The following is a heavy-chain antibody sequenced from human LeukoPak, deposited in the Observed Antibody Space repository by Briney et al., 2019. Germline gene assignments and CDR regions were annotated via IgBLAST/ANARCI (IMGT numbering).Heavy chain of an antibody. Sequence: TLSPTCTVPDGSISSAGSYWSGIRQHPAKGLEWIGYLYYSGSNYYSPSLTSRVTIQVDTSKNQFSLKLSSVTAADTAVYYCAREVCSSTSCYLFSYYYYYMDVWGKGTTVTVSS. CDR1: DGSISSAGSY. J-gene: IGHJ6*03. D-gene: IGHD2-2*01. CDR3: AREVCSSTSCYLFSYYYYYMDV. CDR2: LYYSGSN. V-gene: IGHV4-31*03.